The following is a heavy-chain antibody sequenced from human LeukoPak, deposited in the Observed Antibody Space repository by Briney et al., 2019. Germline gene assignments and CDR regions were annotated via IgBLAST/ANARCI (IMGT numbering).Heavy chain of an antibody. CDR1: GFTFSSYW. CDR3: TFWSGYYHDAFDI. D-gene: IGHD3-3*01. CDR2: IKQDGSEK. J-gene: IGHJ3*02. V-gene: IGHV3-7*01. Sequence: GGSLRLSCAASGFTFSSYWMSWVRQAPGKGLEWVANIKQDGSEKYYVDSVKGRFTISRDNAKNSLYLQMNSLRAEDTAVYYCTFWSGYYHDAFDIWGRGTMVTVSS.